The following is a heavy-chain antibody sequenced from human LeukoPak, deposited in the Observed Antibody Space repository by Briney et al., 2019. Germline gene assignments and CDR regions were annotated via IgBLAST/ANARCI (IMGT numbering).Heavy chain of an antibody. V-gene: IGHV4-59*08. CDR1: GGSISSYY. D-gene: IGHD3-3*01. CDR3: ARGYDFWSGSYYFDY. J-gene: IGHJ4*02. CDR2: IYYSGST. Sequence: SETLSLTCTVSGGSISSYYWSWIRQPPGKGLEWIGYIYYSGSTNYNPSLKSRVTISVDTSKNQFSLKLGSVTAADTAVYYCARGYDFWSGSYYFDYWGQGTLVTVSS.